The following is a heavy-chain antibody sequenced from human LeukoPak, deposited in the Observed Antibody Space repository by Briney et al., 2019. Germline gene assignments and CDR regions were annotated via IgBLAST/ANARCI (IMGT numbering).Heavy chain of an antibody. CDR1: GFTFSSYA. CDR3: ARELSSGWSLDY. Sequence: HTGGSLRLSCAASGFTFSSYAMYWVRQAPGKGLVWVSHINGAGSSTSYADSVKGRFTISRDNAKNTLYLQMNSLRAEDTAVYYCARELSSGWSLDYWGQGTLVTVSS. CDR2: INGAGSST. J-gene: IGHJ4*02. V-gene: IGHV3-74*01. D-gene: IGHD6-19*01.